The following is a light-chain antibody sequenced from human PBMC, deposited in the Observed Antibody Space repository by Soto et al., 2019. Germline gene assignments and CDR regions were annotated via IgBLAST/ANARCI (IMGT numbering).Light chain of an antibody. V-gene: IGKV3-20*01. CDR1: QSITSSY. Sequence: EIVLTQSPGTLSLSPGERATLSCRASQSITSSYLAWYQQKPGQAPRLLMYGASTRAPGIPDRLSGSGSGTDFTLTIIRLEPEDSAVYYCQQYGNSPPTFGGGTKVEIK. CDR3: QQYGNSPPT. CDR2: GAS. J-gene: IGKJ4*01.